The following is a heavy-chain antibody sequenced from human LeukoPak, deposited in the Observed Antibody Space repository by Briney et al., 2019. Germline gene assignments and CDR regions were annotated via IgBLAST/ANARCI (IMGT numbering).Heavy chain of an antibody. CDR2: IHYSGNT. V-gene: IGHV4-31*03. Sequence: PSETLSLTCTVSGGSISSGNYYWSWIRQHPGKGLEWIGYIHYSGNTYYNPSLKSRVTISVDRSKNQFSLRLSSVNAADTAVYYCAFGHSSSWGQGTLVTVSS. J-gene: IGHJ4*02. D-gene: IGHD6-13*01. CDR3: AFGHSSS. CDR1: GGSISSGNYY.